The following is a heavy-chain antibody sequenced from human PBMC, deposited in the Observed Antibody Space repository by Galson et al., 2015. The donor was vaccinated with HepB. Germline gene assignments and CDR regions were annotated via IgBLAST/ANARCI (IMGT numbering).Heavy chain of an antibody. Sequence: SLRLSCEASGFTFSSYVMSWVRQATGKGLEWVSGIGGSGGSTYYSQSIQGRVTISRDNSKNTVYLQMSSLRAEDTAVYYCAKETDVYYYYYMDVWGKGTTVTVSS. D-gene: IGHD5-24*01. CDR3: AKETDVYYYYYMDV. CDR2: IGGSGGST. CDR1: GFTFSSYV. V-gene: IGHV3-23*01. J-gene: IGHJ6*03.